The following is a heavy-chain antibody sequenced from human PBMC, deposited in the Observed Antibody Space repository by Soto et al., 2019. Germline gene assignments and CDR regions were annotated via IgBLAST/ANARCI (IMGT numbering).Heavy chain of an antibody. CDR3: ARVIVVVVADYYFDY. J-gene: IGHJ4*02. D-gene: IGHD2-15*01. Sequence: QVPLVQSGAEVKKPGASVKVSCKASGYTFTSYGISWVRQAPGQGLEWMGWISAYNGNTNYAQKLQGRVTMTTDTSTSTAYMELRSLRSDDTAVYYCARVIVVVVADYYFDYWGQGTLVTVSS. CDR1: GYTFTSYG. V-gene: IGHV1-18*01. CDR2: ISAYNGNT.